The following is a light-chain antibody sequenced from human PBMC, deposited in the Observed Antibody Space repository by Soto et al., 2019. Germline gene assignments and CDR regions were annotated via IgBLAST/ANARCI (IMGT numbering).Light chain of an antibody. Sequence: DIQMTQSPSSLSASVGNRVTITCRASQSVSKFLNWYQHKQGKAPKILIFSASTLESGVPSRFSGSGSGTYFTLTISSLQPEDFATDYCQQSYSHPGTFGQGTKVDIK. J-gene: IGKJ1*01. CDR2: SAS. V-gene: IGKV1-39*01. CDR3: QQSYSHPGT. CDR1: QSVSKF.